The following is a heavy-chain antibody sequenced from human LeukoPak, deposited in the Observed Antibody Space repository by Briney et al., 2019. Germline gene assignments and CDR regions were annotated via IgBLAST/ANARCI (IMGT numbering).Heavy chain of an antibody. CDR3: ATELPSGFFDY. V-gene: IGHV1-24*01. CDR1: GYTLSVLS. Sequence: ASVKVSCKFSGYTLSVLSMHWVRQAPGKGLEWMGGFDPEDDERVYAQKFQGRVTMTEDTSTDTAYMELSSLRSEDTAIYYCATELPSGFFDYWRQGILVTVSS. CDR2: FDPEDDER. J-gene: IGHJ4*02. D-gene: IGHD3-22*01.